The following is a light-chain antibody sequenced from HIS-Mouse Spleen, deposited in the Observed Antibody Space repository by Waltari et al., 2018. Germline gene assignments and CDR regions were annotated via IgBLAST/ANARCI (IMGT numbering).Light chain of an antibody. J-gene: IGLJ2*01. V-gene: IGLV3-10*01. Sequence: SYELTQPPSVSVSPGQTARITCSGDALPKKYAYWYQQKSGQAPVLVIYEDSKRPSGSPERVSGSRSGTMATLTISGAQVEDEADYYCYSTDSSGNHRVFGGGTKLTVL. CDR2: EDS. CDR1: ALPKKY. CDR3: YSTDSSGNHRV.